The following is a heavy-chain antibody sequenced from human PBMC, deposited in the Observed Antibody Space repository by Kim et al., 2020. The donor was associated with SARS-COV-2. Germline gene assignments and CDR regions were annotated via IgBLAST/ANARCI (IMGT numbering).Heavy chain of an antibody. Sequence: ASVKVSCKASGYTFTSYAMHWVRQAPGQRLEWMGWINAGNGNTKYSQKFQGRVTITRDTSASTAYMELSSLRSEDTAVYYCARGLDRLTYYYDSSGYFDAFDIWGQGTMVTVSS. J-gene: IGHJ3*02. CDR2: INAGNGNT. CDR3: ARGLDRLTYYYDSSGYFDAFDI. CDR1: GYTFTSYA. V-gene: IGHV1-3*01. D-gene: IGHD3-22*01.